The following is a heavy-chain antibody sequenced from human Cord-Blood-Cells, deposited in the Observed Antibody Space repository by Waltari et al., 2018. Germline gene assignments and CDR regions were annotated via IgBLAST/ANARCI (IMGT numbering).Heavy chain of an antibody. Sequence: QVQLQQWGAGLLKPSETLSLTCAVYGGSFSGYYWSWIRQPPGKGLEWIGEIKHSVSTNYKPSLKSRVTISVDTSKNQFSLKLSSVTAADTAVYYCARGVRGGGAFDIWGQGTMVTVSS. V-gene: IGHV4-34*01. CDR1: GGSFSGYY. J-gene: IGHJ3*02. D-gene: IGHD2-15*01. CDR3: ARGVRGGGAFDI. CDR2: IKHSVST.